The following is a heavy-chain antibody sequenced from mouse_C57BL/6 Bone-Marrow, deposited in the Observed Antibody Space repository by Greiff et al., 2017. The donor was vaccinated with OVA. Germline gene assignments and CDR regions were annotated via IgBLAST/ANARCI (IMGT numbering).Heavy chain of an antibody. CDR1: GYTFTSYW. CDR3: ARSSYYYGSSHYYYAMDY. V-gene: IGHV1-55*01. J-gene: IGHJ4*01. CDR2: IYPGSGST. D-gene: IGHD1-1*01. Sequence: VQLQQPGAELVKPGASVKLSCKASGYTFTSYWMHWVKQRPGQGLEWIGDIYPGSGSTNYNEKFKSKATLTVDTSSSTAYMQLSSLTSEDSAVYYCARSSYYYGSSHYYYAMDYWGQGTSVTVSS.